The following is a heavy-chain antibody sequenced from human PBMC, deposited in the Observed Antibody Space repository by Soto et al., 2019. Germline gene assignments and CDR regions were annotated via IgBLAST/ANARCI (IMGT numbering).Heavy chain of an antibody. J-gene: IGHJ5*02. CDR2: FYYSGST. CDR1: GGSISSGDYY. D-gene: IGHD3-9*01. V-gene: IGHV4-30-4*01. Sequence: PSETLSLTCTVSGGSISSGDYYWSWIRQPPGKGLEWIGYFYYSGSTYYNPSLKSRVTISVDTSKNQFSLKLSSVTAADTAVYYCAREIMIYDILTGYFNWFDPWGQGTLVTVSS. CDR3: AREIMIYDILTGYFNWFDP.